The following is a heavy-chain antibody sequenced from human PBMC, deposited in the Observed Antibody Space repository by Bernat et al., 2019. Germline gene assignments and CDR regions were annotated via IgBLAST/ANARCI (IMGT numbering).Heavy chain of an antibody. V-gene: IGHV1-3*01. J-gene: IGHJ6*02. CDR3: AIEDKRYGMDV. CDR1: GYTFTSYA. Sequence: QVKLVQSGAEVKKPGASVKVSCKASGYTFTSYAMHWVRQAPGQRLEWMGRINAGNGNTKYSQKFQGRVTITRDTSASTAYMELSSLRSEDTAVYYCAIEDKRYGMDVWGQGTTVTVSS. CDR2: INAGNGNT.